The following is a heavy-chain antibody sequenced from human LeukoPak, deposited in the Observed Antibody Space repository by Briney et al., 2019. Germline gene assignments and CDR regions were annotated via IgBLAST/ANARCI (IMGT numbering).Heavy chain of an antibody. CDR1: GYTFTGYY. Sequence: RASVKVSCKASGYTFTGYYMHWVRQAPGQGPEWMGWINPNSGGTNYAQKFQGRVTMTRDTSISTAYMELSRLRSDDTALYYCARVPGGRAAAGTVIYYMDVWGKGTTVTVSS. D-gene: IGHD6-13*01. V-gene: IGHV1-2*02. J-gene: IGHJ6*03. CDR3: ARVPGGRAAAGTVIYYMDV. CDR2: INPNSGGT.